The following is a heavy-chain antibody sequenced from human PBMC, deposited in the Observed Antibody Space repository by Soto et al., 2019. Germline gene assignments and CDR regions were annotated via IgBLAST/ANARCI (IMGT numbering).Heavy chain of an antibody. D-gene: IGHD3-3*01. CDR2: MNPNSGNT. V-gene: IGHV1-8*01. Sequence: ASVKVSFKASGYTFTSYYINWVRQATGQGLEWMGWMNPNSGNTGYAQKFQGRVTMTRNTSISTAYMELSSLRSEDTAVYYCASARIFGATQDYWGQGTLVTVSS. CDR1: GYTFTSYY. J-gene: IGHJ4*02. CDR3: ASARIFGATQDY.